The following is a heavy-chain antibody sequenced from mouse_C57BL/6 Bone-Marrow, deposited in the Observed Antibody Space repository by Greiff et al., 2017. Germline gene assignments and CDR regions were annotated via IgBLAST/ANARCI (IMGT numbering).Heavy chain of an antibody. V-gene: IGHV2-5*01. CDR3: AIAYYSNYRAMDY. CDR1: GFSLTSYG. D-gene: IGHD2-5*01. Sequence: VQLQESGPGLVQPSQSLSITCTVSGFSLTSYGVHWVRQSPGKGLEWLGVIWRGGSTDYNAAFMSRLSITKDNSKSQVFFKMNSLQADDTAIYYCAIAYYSNYRAMDYWGQGTSVTVSS. CDR2: IWRGGST. J-gene: IGHJ4*01.